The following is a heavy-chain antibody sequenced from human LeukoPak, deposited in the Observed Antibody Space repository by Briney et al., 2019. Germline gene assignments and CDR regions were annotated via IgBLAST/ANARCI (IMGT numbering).Heavy chain of an antibody. Sequence: ASVKVSCKASGGTFSSYAISWVRQAPGQGLEWMGGIIPIFGTANYAQKFQGRVTITTDESTSTAYMELSSLRSEDTAVYYCARESKLELLAPTEYYFDYWGQGTLVTVSS. CDR2: IIPIFGTA. CDR1: GGTFSSYA. CDR3: ARESKLELLAPTEYYFDY. V-gene: IGHV1-69*05. J-gene: IGHJ4*02. D-gene: IGHD1-7*01.